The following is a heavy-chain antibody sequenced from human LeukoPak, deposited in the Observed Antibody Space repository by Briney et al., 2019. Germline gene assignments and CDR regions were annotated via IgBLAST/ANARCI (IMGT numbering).Heavy chain of an antibody. CDR2: IYPDGSDT. CDR3: ARVRYYDRPMYNWFDP. J-gene: IGHJ5*02. D-gene: IGHD3-22*01. V-gene: IGHV5-51*01. Sequence: GESLKISCKGSGYTFTHYWIGWARQMPGKGLEWMGIIYPDGSDTRYSPSFQGQVTFSADKSISTAYLQWSSLKASDTAMYYCARVRYYDRPMYNWFDPWGQGTLVTVSS. CDR1: GYTFTHYW.